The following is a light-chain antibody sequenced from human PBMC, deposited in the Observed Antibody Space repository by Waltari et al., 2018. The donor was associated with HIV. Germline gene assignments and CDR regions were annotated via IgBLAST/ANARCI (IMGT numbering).Light chain of an antibody. V-gene: IGKV4-1*01. J-gene: IGKJ4*01. CDR3: QQYYSSPLT. CDR2: WAS. CDR1: RSLLNTNKNY. Sequence: DVVMTQSPDSQAVSLGERATIHCKSGRSLLNTNKNYLAWYQQKPGQPPKLLISWASTRESGVPDRFSGSGSGTDFTLTITSLQAQDVAVYYCQQYYSSPLTFGGGTKVEIK.